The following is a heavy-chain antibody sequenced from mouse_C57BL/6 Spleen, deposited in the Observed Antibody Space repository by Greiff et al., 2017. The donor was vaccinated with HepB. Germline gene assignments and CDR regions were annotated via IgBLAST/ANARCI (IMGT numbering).Heavy chain of an antibody. CDR2: INPRSGNT. CDR3: ARVGGSSGSNY. D-gene: IGHD3-2*02. CDR1: GYTFTSYG. Sequence: VMLVESGAELARPGASVKLSCKASGYTFTSYGISWVKQRTGQGLEWIGEINPRSGNTYYNEKFKGKATLTADKSSSTAYMELRSLTSEDSAVYFCARVGGSSGSNYWGQGTTLTVSS. V-gene: IGHV1-81*01. J-gene: IGHJ2*01.